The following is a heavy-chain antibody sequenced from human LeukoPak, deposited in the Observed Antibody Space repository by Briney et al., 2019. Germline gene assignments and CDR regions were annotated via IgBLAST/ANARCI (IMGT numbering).Heavy chain of an antibody. V-gene: IGHV3-30-3*01. J-gene: IGHJ4*02. D-gene: IGHD4-17*01. CDR2: ISYDGSSK. CDR1: GFTFSSYA. CDR3: ARDASYGGTFDY. Sequence: HPGGSLRLSCAASGFTFSSYAMHWVRQAPGKGLEWVAVISYDGSSKYYADSVKGRFTISRDNSKNTLYLQMNSLRAEDTAVYYCARDASYGGTFDYWGQGTLVTVSS.